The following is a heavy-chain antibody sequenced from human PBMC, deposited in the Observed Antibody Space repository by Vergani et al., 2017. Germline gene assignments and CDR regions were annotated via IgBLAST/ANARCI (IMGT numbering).Heavy chain of an antibody. J-gene: IGHJ6*02. CDR1: GFTFSSYA. CDR3: AKARDPNCKGGNCYSYYYGLDL. V-gene: IGHV3-23*01. CDR2: ISGSGGNT. Sequence: EVQLLESGGNLIQPGGSLRLSCGASGFTFSSYAMTWVRLAPGKGLQWVSAISGSGGNTFYTDSVKGRFTISRDNSKDTRYLQMNSLRVEDTAIYYCAKARDPNCKGGNCYSYYYGLDLWGQGTTVTVSS. D-gene: IGHD2-21*01.